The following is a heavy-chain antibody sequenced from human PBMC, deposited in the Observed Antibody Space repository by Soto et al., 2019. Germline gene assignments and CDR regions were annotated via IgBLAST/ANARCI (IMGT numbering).Heavy chain of an antibody. J-gene: IGHJ6*02. Sequence: ASVKVSCKASGYSFTSYYMHWVRQAPGQGLEWMGIINPSGGSTSYAQKFQGRVTMTRDTSTSTVYMELSSLRSEDTAVYYCARDVLWFGELTKYYYYGMDVWGQGTTVTVSS. CDR1: GYSFTSYY. CDR2: INPSGGST. D-gene: IGHD3-10*01. CDR3: ARDVLWFGELTKYYYYGMDV. V-gene: IGHV1-46*01.